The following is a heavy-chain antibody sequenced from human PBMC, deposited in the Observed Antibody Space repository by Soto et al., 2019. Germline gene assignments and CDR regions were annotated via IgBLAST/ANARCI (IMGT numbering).Heavy chain of an antibody. CDR3: ARDFGGRHPSDY. CDR2: IYSGGST. D-gene: IGHD3-16*01. J-gene: IGHJ4*02. V-gene: IGHV3-66*01. Sequence: EVQLVESGGGLVQPGGSLSLSCAASGFTVSSNYMSWVRQAPGKGLEWVSVIYSGGSTYYADSVKGRFTISRDNSKNTLYLQMNSLRAEDTAVYYCARDFGGRHPSDYWGQGTLVTVSS. CDR1: GFTVSSNY.